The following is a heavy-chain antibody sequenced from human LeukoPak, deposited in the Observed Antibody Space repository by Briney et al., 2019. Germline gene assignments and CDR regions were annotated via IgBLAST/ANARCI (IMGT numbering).Heavy chain of an antibody. CDR2: ISAYNGNT. V-gene: IGHV1-18*01. Sequence: ASVKVSCKASGYTFTSYGISWVRQAPGQGLEWMGWISAYNGNTNYAQKLQGRVTMTTDTSTSTAYMELSSLRSEDTAVYYCARRSDDYDSSAYYHWGQGTLVTVSS. D-gene: IGHD3-22*01. J-gene: IGHJ4*02. CDR3: ARRSDDYDSSAYYH. CDR1: GYTFTSYG.